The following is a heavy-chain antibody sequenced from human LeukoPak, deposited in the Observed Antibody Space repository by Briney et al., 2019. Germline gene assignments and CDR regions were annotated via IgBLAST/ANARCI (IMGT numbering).Heavy chain of an antibody. Sequence: ASVKVSCKASGYTFTGYYMHWVRQAPGQGLEWMGWINPNSGGTNYAQKFQGRVTMTRDTSISTAYMELSRLRSDDTAVYYCATDLYYDSSGYPNWLDPWGQGTLVTVSS. CDR3: ATDLYYDSSGYPNWLDP. V-gene: IGHV1-2*02. CDR2: INPNSGGT. J-gene: IGHJ5*02. D-gene: IGHD3-22*01. CDR1: GYTFTGYY.